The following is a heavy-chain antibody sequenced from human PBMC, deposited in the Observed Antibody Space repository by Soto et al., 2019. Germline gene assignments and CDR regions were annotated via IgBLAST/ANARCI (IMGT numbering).Heavy chain of an antibody. D-gene: IGHD1-26*01. CDR2: ISSSGTYI. J-gene: IGHJ1*01. CDR3: ATATWSYSLQFFKD. Sequence: PGGSLRLSGAASGFVLSDYYMSWIRQAPGKGLEWVSYISSSGTYINYADSVKGRFTISRDNAKNSLSLQMHSVIPEDTAVYYCATATWSYSLQFFKDWGHVTLATVSS. V-gene: IGHV3-11*06. CDR1: GFVLSDYY.